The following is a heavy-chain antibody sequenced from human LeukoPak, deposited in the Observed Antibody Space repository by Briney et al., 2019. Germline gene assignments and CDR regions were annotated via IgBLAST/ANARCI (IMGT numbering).Heavy chain of an antibody. CDR1: GGFISSYY. J-gene: IGHJ5*02. Sequence: PSETLSLTCTVSGGFISSYYWSWIRQPPGKGLEWIGYIYYSGSTNYNPSLKSRVTISVDTSKNQFSLKLSSVTAADTAVYYCASHDYGGNPDHWGQGTLVTVSS. D-gene: IGHD4-23*01. V-gene: IGHV4-59*01. CDR3: ASHDYGGNPDH. CDR2: IYYSGST.